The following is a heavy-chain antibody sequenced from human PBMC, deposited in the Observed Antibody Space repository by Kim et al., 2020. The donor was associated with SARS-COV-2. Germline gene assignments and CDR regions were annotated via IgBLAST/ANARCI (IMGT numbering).Heavy chain of an antibody. D-gene: IGHD2-2*01. CDR2: IKSKTDGGTT. CDR1: FFPFFPSW. V-gene: IGHV3-15*01. J-gene: IGHJ6*02. CDR3: TTDTPRVVVVPAATLYFYGMDV. Sequence: VSLSLSCSASFFPFFPSWMSWVRQAPGKGLEWVGRIKSKTDGGTTDYAAPVKGRFTISRDDSKNTLYLQMNSLKTEDTAVYYCTTDTPRVVVVPAATLYFYGMDVWGQGTTVTVSS.